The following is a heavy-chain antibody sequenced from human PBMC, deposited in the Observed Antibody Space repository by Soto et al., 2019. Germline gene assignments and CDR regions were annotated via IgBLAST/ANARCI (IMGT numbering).Heavy chain of an antibody. Sequence: QVQLVESGGGVVQPGRSLRLSCAASGFTFSSYGMHWVRQAPGKGLEWVAVIWYDGSNKYYADSVKGRFTISRDNSKNTLCLQMNSLRAEDTAVYYCARGDVFNVGYCSGGSCYAIDYWGQGTLVTVSS. V-gene: IGHV3-33*01. CDR2: IWYDGSNK. D-gene: IGHD2-15*01. J-gene: IGHJ4*02. CDR3: ARGDVFNVGYCSGGSCYAIDY. CDR1: GFTFSSYG.